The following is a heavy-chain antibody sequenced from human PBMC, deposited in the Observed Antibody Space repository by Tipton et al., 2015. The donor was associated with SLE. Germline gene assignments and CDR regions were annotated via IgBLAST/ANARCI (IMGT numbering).Heavy chain of an antibody. Sequence: TLSLTCAVSGGSISSGGYSWSWIRQPPGKGLEWIGYIYHSGSTYYNPSLKSRVTMSVDRSKNQFSLKLSSVTAADTAVYYCAGVSRDAFEIWGQGTMVTVSS. CDR3: AGVSRDAFEI. CDR1: GGSISSGGYS. V-gene: IGHV4-30-2*01. D-gene: IGHD5/OR15-5a*01. J-gene: IGHJ3*02. CDR2: IYHSGST.